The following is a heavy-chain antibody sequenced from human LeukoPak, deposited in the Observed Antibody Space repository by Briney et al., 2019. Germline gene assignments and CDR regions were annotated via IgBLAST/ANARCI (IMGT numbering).Heavy chain of an antibody. CDR3: ARHRSGWLQSSFDY. Sequence: SETLSLTCAVYGGSFSGYYWSWIRQPPGKGLEWIGSVHYSGSSYYNPSLKSRLTISVDTSKSQFSLKLSSVTAADTAVYYCARHRSGWLQSSFDYWGQGTLVTVSS. CDR2: VHYSGSS. J-gene: IGHJ4*02. V-gene: IGHV4-34*01. CDR1: GGSFSGYY. D-gene: IGHD5-24*01.